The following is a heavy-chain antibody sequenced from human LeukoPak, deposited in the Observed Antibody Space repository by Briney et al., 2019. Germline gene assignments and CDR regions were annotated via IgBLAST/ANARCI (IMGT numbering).Heavy chain of an antibody. CDR2: IYYSGST. Sequence: SETLSLTCTVSGGSISNGDHYWSWIRQPPGKGLEWIGYIYYSGSTYYNPSLKSRVTISVDTSKNQFSLKLSSVTAADTAVYYCAGHYDSSGAYDYWGQGTLVTVSS. J-gene: IGHJ4*02. D-gene: IGHD3-22*01. CDR3: AGHYDSSGAYDY. CDR1: GGSISNGDHY. V-gene: IGHV4-30-4*01.